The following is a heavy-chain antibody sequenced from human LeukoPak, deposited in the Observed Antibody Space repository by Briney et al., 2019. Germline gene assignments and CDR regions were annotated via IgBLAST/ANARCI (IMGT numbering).Heavy chain of an antibody. V-gene: IGHV3-21*01. Sequence: GGSLRLSCAASGFTFSSYSMNWVLQAPGKGLEWVSSISSSGTYIYYADSVKGRFTISRDNAKNSLYLQMNSLRAEDTAVYYCARHLLSGDFWGIDYWGQGTLVTVSS. CDR2: ISSSGTYI. CDR1: GFTFSSYS. J-gene: IGHJ4*02. D-gene: IGHD3-16*01. CDR3: ARHLLSGDFWGIDY.